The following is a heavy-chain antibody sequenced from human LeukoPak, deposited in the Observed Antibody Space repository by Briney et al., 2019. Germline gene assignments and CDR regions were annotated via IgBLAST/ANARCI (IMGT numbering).Heavy chain of an antibody. J-gene: IGHJ5*02. CDR3: ARVGSMYFDILTGSPDWFDP. CDR1: GYTFTGNY. D-gene: IGHD3-9*01. Sequence: GASVKVSCKASGYTFTGNYMHWVRQAPGQGLEWMGWINPNSGGTNYAQKFQGRVTMTRDTSITTAYMELRRLRSDDTAVYYCARVGSMYFDILTGSPDWFDPWGQGTLVTVS. CDR2: INPNSGGT. V-gene: IGHV1-2*02.